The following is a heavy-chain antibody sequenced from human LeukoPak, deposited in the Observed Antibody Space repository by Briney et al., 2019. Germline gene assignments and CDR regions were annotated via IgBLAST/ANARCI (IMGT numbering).Heavy chain of an antibody. V-gene: IGHV1-8*01. D-gene: IGHD1-26*01. CDR2: MNPNSGNT. J-gene: IGHJ4*02. CDR3: ARGFINHPIVGASNGEVFNY. CDR1: GYTFTSYD. Sequence: GASVKVSCKASGYTFTSYDINWVRQATGQGLEWMGWMNPNSGNTGYAQKFQGRVTMTRNTSISTAYMELSSLRSEDTAVYYCARGFINHPIVGASNGEVFNYWGQGTLVTVSS.